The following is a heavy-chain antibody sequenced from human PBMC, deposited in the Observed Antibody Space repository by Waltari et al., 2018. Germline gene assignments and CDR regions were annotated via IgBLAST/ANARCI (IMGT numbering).Heavy chain of an antibody. Sequence: EVQLVESGGGLVQPGGSLRLSCAASGFTFSSYSMNWVRQAPGKGLEWVSYISSSSSTIYYADSVKGRFTISRDNAKNSLYLQMNSLRAEDTAVYYCARGTPRIAVADTEDFDYWGQGTLVTVSS. CDR2: ISSSSSTI. CDR1: GFTFSSYS. CDR3: ARGTPRIAVADTEDFDY. J-gene: IGHJ4*02. V-gene: IGHV3-48*01. D-gene: IGHD6-19*01.